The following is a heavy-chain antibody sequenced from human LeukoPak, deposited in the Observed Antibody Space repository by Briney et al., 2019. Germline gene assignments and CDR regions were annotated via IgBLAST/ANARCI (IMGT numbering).Heavy chain of an antibody. CDR2: INHSGST. CDR1: GGSFSGYY. J-gene: IGHJ4*02. Sequence: SETLSLTCAGYGGSFSGYYWSWIRQPPGKGLEWIGEINHSGSTNYNPSLKSRVTISVDTSKNQFSLKLSSVTAADTAVYYCARDPSGYDPPWGGYWGQGTLVTVSS. V-gene: IGHV4-34*01. CDR3: ARDPSGYDPPWGGY. D-gene: IGHD5-12*01.